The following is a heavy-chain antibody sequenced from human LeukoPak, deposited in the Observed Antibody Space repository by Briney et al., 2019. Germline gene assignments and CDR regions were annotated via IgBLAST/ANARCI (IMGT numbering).Heavy chain of an antibody. J-gene: IGHJ4*02. CDR3: AKDPRVIVVVPAATIDY. V-gene: IGHV3-30*02. Sequence: GGSLRLSCAASGFTFSSYGMHWVRQAPGKGLEWVAFIRYDGSNKYYADSVKGRFTISRDNSKNTLYLQMNSLRAEDTAVYYCAKDPRVIVVVPAATIDYWGQGTLVTISS. CDR2: IRYDGSNK. CDR1: GFTFSSYG. D-gene: IGHD2-2*01.